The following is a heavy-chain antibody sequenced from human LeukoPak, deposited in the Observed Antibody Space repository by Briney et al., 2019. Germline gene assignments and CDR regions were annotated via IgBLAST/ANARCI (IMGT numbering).Heavy chain of an antibody. CDR1: GFNFGTHT. Sequence: PGGSLRLSCAASGFNFGTHTVHWVRQAPGEGLQYVSGIGPDGAFTYYANSVKGRFTISRDNSKNTLYLQMGSLRPEDMAVYYCAREHFDVWVKGHWSPSLQ. CDR3: AREHFDV. J-gene: IGHJ3*01. CDR2: IGPDGAFT. V-gene: IGHV3-64*01.